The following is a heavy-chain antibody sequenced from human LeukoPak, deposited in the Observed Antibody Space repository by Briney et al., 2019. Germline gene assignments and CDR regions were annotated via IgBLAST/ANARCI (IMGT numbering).Heavy chain of an antibody. D-gene: IGHD3-22*01. V-gene: IGHV1-8*01. CDR2: MRPSSGNT. CDR3: ARARTEYCYDSSGYRLCGDFDY. Sequence: ASVKVSCKASGYTFTNNDINWVRQATGQGLEWMGWMRPSSGNTEFAQKFQGRVTMTRDTSISTAYMQLTSLTSDDTALYYCARARTEYCYDSSGYRLCGDFDYWGQGTLVTVSS. J-gene: IGHJ4*02. CDR1: GYTFTNND.